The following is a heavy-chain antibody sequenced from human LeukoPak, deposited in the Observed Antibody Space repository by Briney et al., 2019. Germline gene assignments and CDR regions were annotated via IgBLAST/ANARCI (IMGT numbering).Heavy chain of an antibody. CDR3: AKVLSGSQDY. V-gene: IGHV3-23*01. Sequence: GGSLRLSCAASGFTFSSYAMSWVRQAPGKGLEWVSTIGGGGESTYYADSVKGRFTISRDNSKNAVYLQMNSLRAEDTAVYYCAKVLSGSQDYWGQGTLVTVFS. D-gene: IGHD1-26*01. CDR2: IGGGGEST. CDR1: GFTFSSYA. J-gene: IGHJ4*02.